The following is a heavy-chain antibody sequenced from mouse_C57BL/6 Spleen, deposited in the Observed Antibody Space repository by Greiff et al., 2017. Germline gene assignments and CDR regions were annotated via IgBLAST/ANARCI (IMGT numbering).Heavy chain of an antibody. V-gene: IGHV2-2*01. CDR1: GFSLTSYG. Sequence: QVQLKESGPGLVQPSQSLSITCKVSGFSLTSYGVHWVRQSPGKGLEWMGVLWSGGSTDYNAAFLSRLSICTVNSKRQFFVNMQSTHADYTAIYYFARTNYDDAMDYWGQGTSVTVSS. D-gene: IGHD5-5*01. CDR2: LWSGGST. CDR3: ARTNYDDAMDY. J-gene: IGHJ4*01.